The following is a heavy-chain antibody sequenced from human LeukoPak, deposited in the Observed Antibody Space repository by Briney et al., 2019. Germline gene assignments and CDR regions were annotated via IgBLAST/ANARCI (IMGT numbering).Heavy chain of an antibody. D-gene: IGHD6-13*01. CDR1: GGSFSGYY. J-gene: IGHJ4*02. CDR2: INHSGRT. V-gene: IGHV4-34*01. Sequence: KPSETLSLTFAVYGGSFSGYYWSWIRQPPGKGLEWIGEINHSGRTNYNPSLKSRVTISVDTSKNQFSLKLSSVTAADTAVYYCARGRAPNIAAAGLGYWGQGTLVTVSS. CDR3: ARGRAPNIAAAGLGY.